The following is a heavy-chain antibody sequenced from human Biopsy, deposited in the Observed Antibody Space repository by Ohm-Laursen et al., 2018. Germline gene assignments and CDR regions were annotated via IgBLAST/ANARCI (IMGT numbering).Heavy chain of an antibody. V-gene: IGHV4-59*02. CDR1: GGSVTNYY. CDR2: MYYNERT. J-gene: IGHJ5*02. Sequence: TLSLTCSVSGGSVTNYYWTWIRQPPGKGLEWIGYMYYNERTYYSPSLRGRVTISVDTSKNQISLRLSSVTAADTAVYYCASGGQWPKPYLRYFDPWGQGTLVTVSS. CDR3: ASGGQWPKPYLRYFDP. D-gene: IGHD6-19*01.